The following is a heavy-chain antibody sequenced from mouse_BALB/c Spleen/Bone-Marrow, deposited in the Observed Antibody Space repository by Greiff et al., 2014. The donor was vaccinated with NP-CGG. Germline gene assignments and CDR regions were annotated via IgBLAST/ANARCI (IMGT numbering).Heavy chain of an antibody. Sequence: EVQLQQSGAELVKPGASVKLSCTASGFNIKDTYMHWVKQRPEQGLEWIGRIDPANGNTKYDPKFQAKATITADTSSNTAYLQLSSLTSEDTAVYYCARSSSSSWFAYWGQGTLVTVSA. J-gene: IGHJ3*01. CDR2: IDPANGNT. V-gene: IGHV14-3*02. CDR1: GFNIKDTY. CDR3: ARSSSSSWFAY. D-gene: IGHD3-1*01.